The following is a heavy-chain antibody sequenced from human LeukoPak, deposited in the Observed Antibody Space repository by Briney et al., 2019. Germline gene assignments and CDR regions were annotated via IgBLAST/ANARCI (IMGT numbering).Heavy chain of an antibody. Sequence: PGGSLRLSCAASGFTFSSYWMHWVRQAPGKGLVWVSRINSDGSSTSYADSVNGRFTITRDDDKNTLYLQMNSMRAEDTAVYYCGRVYDLWSGIIDYWGQGTLVTVSS. CDR2: INSDGSST. J-gene: IGHJ4*02. V-gene: IGHV3-74*01. CDR1: GFTFSSYW. D-gene: IGHD3-3*01. CDR3: GRVYDLWSGIIDY.